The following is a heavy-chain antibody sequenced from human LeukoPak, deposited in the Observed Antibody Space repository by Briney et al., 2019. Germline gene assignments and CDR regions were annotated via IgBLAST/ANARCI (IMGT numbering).Heavy chain of an antibody. Sequence: PGGSLRLSCAASGFTFSSYAMSWVRQAPGKGLEWVSSITGSGGTTDHADSVKGRFTISRDNAKNSLYLQMNSLRAEDTAVYYCATVWAAAGTWDYWGQGTLVTVSS. CDR3: ATVWAAAGTWDY. CDR2: ITGSGGTT. CDR1: GFTFSSYA. J-gene: IGHJ4*02. V-gene: IGHV3-23*01. D-gene: IGHD6-13*01.